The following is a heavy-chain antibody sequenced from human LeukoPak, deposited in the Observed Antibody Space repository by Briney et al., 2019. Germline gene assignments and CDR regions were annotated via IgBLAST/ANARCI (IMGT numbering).Heavy chain of an antibody. CDR2: IYYSGST. J-gene: IGHJ6*02. D-gene: IGHD1-7*01. V-gene: IGHV4-61*08. CDR3: ARVVKLYNWNYVNYYYGMDV. Sequence: PSETLSLTCTVSGGSISSGGYYWSWIRQPPGKGLEWIGYIYYSGSTNYNPSLKSRVTISVDTSKNQFSLKLSSVTAADTAVYYCARVVKLYNWNYVNYYYGMDVWGQGTTVTVSS. CDR1: GGSISSGGYY.